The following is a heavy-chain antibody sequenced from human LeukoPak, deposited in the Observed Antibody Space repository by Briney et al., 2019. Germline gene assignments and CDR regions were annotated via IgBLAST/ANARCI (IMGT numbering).Heavy chain of an antibody. CDR3: AREARRGSYYDSSGYYYFDY. J-gene: IGHJ4*02. D-gene: IGHD3-22*01. V-gene: IGHV1-69*01. CDR1: GGTFSSYA. CDR2: IIPIFGTA. Sequence: SVKVSCKASGGTFSSYAISWVRQAPGQGLEWMGGIIPIFGTANYAQKFQGRVTITADESTSTAYMELSSLRSEDTAVYYCAREARRGSYYDSSGYYYFDYWGQGTLVTVSS.